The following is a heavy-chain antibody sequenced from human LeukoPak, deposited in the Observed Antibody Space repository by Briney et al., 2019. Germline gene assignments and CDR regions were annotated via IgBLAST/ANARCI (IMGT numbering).Heavy chain of an antibody. CDR2: ISSSSSYI. V-gene: IGHV3-21*01. CDR3: ARDSQNGYSYGLVDY. D-gene: IGHD5-18*01. J-gene: IGHJ4*02. CDR1: GFTFSSYS. Sequence: GGSLRLSCAASGFTFSSYSMKWVRQAPGKGLEWVSSISSSSSYIYYADSVKGRFTISRDNAKNSLYLQMNSLRAEDTAVYYCARDSQNGYSYGLVDYWGQGTLVTVSS.